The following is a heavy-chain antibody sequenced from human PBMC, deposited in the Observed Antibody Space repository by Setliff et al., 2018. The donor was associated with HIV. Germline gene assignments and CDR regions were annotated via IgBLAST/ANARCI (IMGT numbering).Heavy chain of an antibody. CDR3: XXXXSGRXFWRGYYTGPDPXXENAFDI. CDR2: IYSSGST. J-gene: IGHJ3*02. V-gene: IGHV4-39*02. D-gene: IGHD3-3*01. CDR1: GGXXXXXXXX. Sequence: SETLSLTCTVSGGXXXXXXXXXXXXLQPPGKGLEWIGRIYSSGSTYYQXPLQGRVSMSIDSSKNHFSLSLRYVTAADTAVYYXXXXXSGRXFWRGYYTGPDPXXENAFDIWGQGTMVTVSS.